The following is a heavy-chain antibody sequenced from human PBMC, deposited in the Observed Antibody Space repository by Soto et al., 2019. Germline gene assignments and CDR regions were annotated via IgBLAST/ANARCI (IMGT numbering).Heavy chain of an antibody. V-gene: IGHV3-33*01. J-gene: IGHJ6*02. CDR3: ARATVVTDKYYYYGMDV. CDR1: GFTFSSYG. CDR2: IWYDGSNK. D-gene: IGHD2-15*01. Sequence: PGGSLRLSCAASGFTFSSYGMHWVRQAPGKGLEWVAVIWYDGSNKYYADSVKGRFTISRDNSKNTLYLQMNSLRAEDTAVYYCARATVVTDKYYYYGMDVWGQGTTVTVSS.